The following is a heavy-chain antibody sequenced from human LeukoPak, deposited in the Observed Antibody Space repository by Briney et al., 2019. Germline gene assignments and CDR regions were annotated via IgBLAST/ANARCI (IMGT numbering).Heavy chain of an antibody. J-gene: IGHJ4*02. CDR1: GGSISSYY. Sequence: SETLSLTCTVSGGSISSYYWSWIRQPPGKGLEWIGYIYYNGSTNYTPSLKSRVTISLDTSKNQFSLKLRSVAAADTAMYYCARAGVLYYDVSGYSTRFDYWGQGTLVTVSS. D-gene: IGHD3-22*01. CDR3: ARAGVLYYDVSGYSTRFDY. CDR2: IYYNGST. V-gene: IGHV4-59*01.